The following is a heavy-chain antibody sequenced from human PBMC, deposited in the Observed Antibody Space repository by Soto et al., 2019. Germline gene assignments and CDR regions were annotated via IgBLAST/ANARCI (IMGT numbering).Heavy chain of an antibody. J-gene: IGHJ4*02. CDR3: ARTVGAAYYFDF. V-gene: IGHV4-4*07. D-gene: IGHD1-26*01. CDR2: IYTSGST. Sequence: QVQLQESGPGLVKPSETLSLTCNVSGDSMTKYYWSWIRQPAGKGLEWIGRIYTSGSTNYNPSLKSRVTMSIDTSNNHFSLSLKSVTAADTAMYYCARTVGAAYYFDFWGQGARVTVS. CDR1: GDSMTKYY.